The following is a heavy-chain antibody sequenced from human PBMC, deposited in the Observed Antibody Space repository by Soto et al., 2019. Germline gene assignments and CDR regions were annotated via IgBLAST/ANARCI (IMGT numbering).Heavy chain of an antibody. V-gene: IGHV3-7*01. J-gene: IGHJ3*02. D-gene: IGHD3-22*01. Sequence: EVQLVESGGGLVQPGGSLRLSCAASGFTFSTSWMTWVRQAPGQGLEWVANIKHDGGERKYVDSVKGRFTISRDNGKNSLYLQMSFLSAEDTAVYYCARDRGFYDSSGYYDVYDIWGQGTMVIVSS. CDR1: GFTFSTSW. CDR3: ARDRGFYDSSGYYDVYDI. CDR2: IKHDGGER.